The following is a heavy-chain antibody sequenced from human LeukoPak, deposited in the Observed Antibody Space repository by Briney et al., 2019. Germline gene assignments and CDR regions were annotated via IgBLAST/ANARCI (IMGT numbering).Heavy chain of an antibody. V-gene: IGHV5-51*01. Sequence: GESLKISCKGSGYSFTSYWIGWVRQMPGKGLEWMGIIYPGDSDTRYSPSFQGQVTISADKSISTAYLQWSSLKASDTAMYYCXRXPIRRDCSGGSCYYIDYYGMDVWGQGTTVTVSS. J-gene: IGHJ6*02. D-gene: IGHD2-15*01. CDR3: XRXPIRRDCSGGSCYYIDYYGMDV. CDR1: GYSFTSYW. CDR2: IYPGDSDT.